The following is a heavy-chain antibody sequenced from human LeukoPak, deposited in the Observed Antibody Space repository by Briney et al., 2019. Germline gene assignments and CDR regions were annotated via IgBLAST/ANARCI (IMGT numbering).Heavy chain of an antibody. D-gene: IGHD3-10*01. Sequence: SETLSLTCAVSGESISGFYWTWIRQPPGKGLEWIGRIYPSGNTNYNPSLKSRVTLSVDTSKTQFSLRLSSVTAADTAVYYCAREDSGSYYNYYYFYMDVWGKGTTVTISS. J-gene: IGHJ6*03. CDR2: IYPSGNT. CDR1: GESISGFY. V-gene: IGHV4-4*07. CDR3: AREDSGSYYNYYYFYMDV.